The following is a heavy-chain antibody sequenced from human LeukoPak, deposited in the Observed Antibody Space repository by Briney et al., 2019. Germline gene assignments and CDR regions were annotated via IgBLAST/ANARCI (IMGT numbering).Heavy chain of an antibody. D-gene: IGHD3-22*01. CDR2: IFYSGST. Sequence: SETLSLTCTVSDSSINTAYYWGWVRQPPGKALEWIGNIFYSGSTYYSPSLKSRVTISLDTSRNQFSLKLNSVTAADTAVYYCAKSNGYGLIDIWGQGTMVTVSS. V-gene: IGHV4-38-2*02. CDR3: AKSNGYGLIDI. CDR1: DSSINTAYY. J-gene: IGHJ3*02.